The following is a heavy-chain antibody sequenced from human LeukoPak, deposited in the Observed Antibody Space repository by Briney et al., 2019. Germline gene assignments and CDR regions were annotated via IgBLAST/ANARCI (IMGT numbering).Heavy chain of an antibody. CDR1: GYRFIDYY. V-gene: IGHV1-2*02. CDR3: AKRSTSSLTYFHY. J-gene: IGHJ4*02. Sequence: ASVKVSCKASGYRFIDYYVHWVRQAPGQGLEWVGWINPNSGATNYAQNFQGRVTMTRDTSISTAYMEVSRLTSDDTAVYFCAKRSTSSLTYFHYWGQGTLVTVSS. D-gene: IGHD2-2*01. CDR2: INPNSGAT.